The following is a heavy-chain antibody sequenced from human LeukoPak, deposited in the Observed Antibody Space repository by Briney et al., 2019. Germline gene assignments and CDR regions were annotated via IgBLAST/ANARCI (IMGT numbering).Heavy chain of an antibody. CDR2: IYHSGST. J-gene: IGHJ5*02. CDR1: GGSISSGGYS. Sequence: ASETLSLTCAVSGGSISSGGYSWSWIRQPPGKGLEWIGYIYHSGSTYYNPSLKSRVTISVDRSKNQFSLKLSSVTAADTAVYYCARSELVVAARSTNWFDPWGQGTLVTVSS. V-gene: IGHV4-30-2*01. D-gene: IGHD2-15*01. CDR3: ARSELVVAARSTNWFDP.